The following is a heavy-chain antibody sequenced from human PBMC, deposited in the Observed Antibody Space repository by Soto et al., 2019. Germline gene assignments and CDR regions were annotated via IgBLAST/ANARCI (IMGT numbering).Heavy chain of an antibody. Sequence: SETLSLTCAVSGGSFSGYYWRWIRQPPGKGLEWIGEINHSGRTNENSSLKSRVTISVDTSKNQFSLKLRSVTAADTAVYYCARGIPMQEDAPDKDYFDSWGQGSQVTVSS. CDR1: GGSFSGYY. D-gene: IGHD3-10*01. CDR3: ARGIPMQEDAPDKDYFDS. CDR2: INHSGRT. J-gene: IGHJ4*02. V-gene: IGHV4-34*01.